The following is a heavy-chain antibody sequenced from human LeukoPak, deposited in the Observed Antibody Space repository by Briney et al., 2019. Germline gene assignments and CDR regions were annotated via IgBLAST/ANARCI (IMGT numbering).Heavy chain of an antibody. CDR3: ARALSYCSGGSCYSWYFDY. V-gene: IGHV1-69*01. Sequence: SVKVSCKASGGTFSSYAISWVRQAPGQGLEWMGGIIPIFGTANYAQKFQGRVTITADESTSTAYMELSSLRSEDTAVYYRARALSYCSGGSCYSWYFDYWGQGTLVTVSS. D-gene: IGHD2-15*01. CDR1: GGTFSSYA. CDR2: IIPIFGTA. J-gene: IGHJ4*02.